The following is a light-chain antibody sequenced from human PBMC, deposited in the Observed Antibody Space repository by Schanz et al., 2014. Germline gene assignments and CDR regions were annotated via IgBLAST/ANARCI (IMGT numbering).Light chain of an antibody. CDR1: QSVHRNY. CDR2: GAS. J-gene: IGKJ2*01. V-gene: IGKV3-20*01. Sequence: EIVLTQSPGTLSLSPGERATLSCRASQSVHRNYLAWHQQKPGQAPRLLIYGASSRATGIPDRFSGSGSGTDFTLTISRLEPEDFAVYYCHHYGGSPYTFGQGTKLEIK. CDR3: HHYGGSPYT.